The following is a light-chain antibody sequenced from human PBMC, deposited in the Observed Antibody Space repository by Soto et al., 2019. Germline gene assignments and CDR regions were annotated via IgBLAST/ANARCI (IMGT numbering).Light chain of an antibody. V-gene: IGKV3-15*01. Sequence: EIVMTQSPATLSVSPGERATLSCRASQSVRSNLAWYQQKHGQAPRLLIYGASTRATGIPARFSGSGSGTEFTLTISSLKSEDFAVYYCQQYNNWPPWTFGQGTKVEIK. CDR1: QSVRSN. CDR3: QQYNNWPPWT. J-gene: IGKJ1*01. CDR2: GAS.